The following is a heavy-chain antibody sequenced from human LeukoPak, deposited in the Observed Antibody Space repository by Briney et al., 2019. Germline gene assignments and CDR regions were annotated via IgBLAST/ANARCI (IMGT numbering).Heavy chain of an antibody. CDR3: ARAKTTVTTWFDP. Sequence: PSETLSLTCAVSGYSISSGYYWGWIRQPPGKGLEWIGSIYHSGSTYYNPPLKSRVTISVDTSKNQFSLKLSSVTAADTAVYYCARAKTTVTTWFDPWGQGTLVTVSS. D-gene: IGHD4-17*01. J-gene: IGHJ5*02. CDR1: GYSISSGYY. V-gene: IGHV4-38-2*01. CDR2: IYHSGST.